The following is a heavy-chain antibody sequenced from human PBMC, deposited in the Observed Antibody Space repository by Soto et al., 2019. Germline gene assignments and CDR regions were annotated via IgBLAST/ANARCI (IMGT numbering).Heavy chain of an antibody. D-gene: IGHD2-15*01. CDR2: ISNDGINK. J-gene: IGHJ6*02. CDR3: AREGGRVVAATHGMDV. V-gene: IGHV3-30*03. Sequence: GGSLRLSCAASGFTFSGYGMHWVRQAPGKGLEWVAVISNDGINKYYGDSVKGRFTISRDNSKNTLYLQMNSLRAEDTAVYYCAREGGRVVAATHGMDVWGQGTTVTVS. CDR1: GFTFSGYG.